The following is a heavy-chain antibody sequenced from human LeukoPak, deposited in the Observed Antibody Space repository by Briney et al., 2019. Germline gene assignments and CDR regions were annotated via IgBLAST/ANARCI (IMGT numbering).Heavy chain of an antibody. J-gene: IGHJ6*02. CDR1: GFTFSDYY. CDR3: AREGYCSSTSCYTGGGYYYYGMDV. D-gene: IGHD2-2*02. V-gene: IGHV3-11*01. CDR2: ISSSGSTI. Sequence: PGGSLRLSCAASGFTFSDYYMSWIRQAPGKGLEWVSYISSSGSTIYYADSVKGRFTISRANAKNSLYLQMNSLRAEDTAVYYCAREGYCSSTSCYTGGGYYYYGMDVWGQGTTVTVSS.